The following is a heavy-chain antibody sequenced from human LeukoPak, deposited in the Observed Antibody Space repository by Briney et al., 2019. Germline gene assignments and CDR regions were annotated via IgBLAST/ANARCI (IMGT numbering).Heavy chain of an antibody. CDR2: INPNSDGT. CDR3: ARGLFGVAADAYYFDF. Sequence: ASVKVSCKTSGYTFTGYYIHWVRQAPGQALEWIGRINPNSDGTNYAQKFQGRVTVTRDTSISTAYMELSRLTSDDTAIYYCARGLFGVAADAYYFDFWGQGTLVTVSS. D-gene: IGHD3-3*01. J-gene: IGHJ4*02. CDR1: GYTFTGYY. V-gene: IGHV1-2*06.